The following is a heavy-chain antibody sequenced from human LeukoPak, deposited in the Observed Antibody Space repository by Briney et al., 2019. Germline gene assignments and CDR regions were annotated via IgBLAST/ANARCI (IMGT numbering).Heavy chain of an antibody. Sequence: QAGGSLRLSCAAPGFTFSSYAMNWVRQTPGKGLEWVSGFGGSGGSTYYADSVAGRFTISRDNSKNTLYLQMDSLRADDTALYYCAKMKGQRLYDYCMDVWGKGTTVAVSS. J-gene: IGHJ6*03. CDR1: GFTFSSYA. CDR2: FGGSGGST. CDR3: AKMKGQRLYDYCMDV. V-gene: IGHV3-23*01.